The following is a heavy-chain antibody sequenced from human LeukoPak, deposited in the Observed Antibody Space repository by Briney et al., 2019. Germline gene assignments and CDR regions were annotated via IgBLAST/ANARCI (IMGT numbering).Heavy chain of an antibody. CDR1: GGSISGYY. Sequence: SETLSLTCTVSGGSISGYYWSWVRQSPGKGLEWIGYIYSTGSTSYNPSLKSRVTISVNTSKNQFSLKLSSVTAADSAMYYCARTDVWGQGTTVTVSS. CDR2: IYSTGST. J-gene: IGHJ6*02. V-gene: IGHV4-59*01. CDR3: ARTDV.